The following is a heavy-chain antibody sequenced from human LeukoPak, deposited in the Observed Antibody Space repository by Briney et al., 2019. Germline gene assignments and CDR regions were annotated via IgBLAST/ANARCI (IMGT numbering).Heavy chain of an antibody. Sequence: GSSVKVSCKTSGGTFSSSAITWVRRAPGQGLEWMGRIIPALNITSYAQKFQGRVTITADTSTSTAYMELSSLRSEETAVYYCARDQGLTAPPPYGLDVWGQGTTVTVSS. V-gene: IGHV1-69*04. CDR2: IIPALNIT. CDR3: ARDQGLTAPPPYGLDV. J-gene: IGHJ6*02. D-gene: IGHD5-18*01. CDR1: GGTFSSSA.